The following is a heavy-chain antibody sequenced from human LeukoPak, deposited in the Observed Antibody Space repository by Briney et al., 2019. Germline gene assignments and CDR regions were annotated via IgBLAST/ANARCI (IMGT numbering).Heavy chain of an antibody. V-gene: IGHV3-21*01. J-gene: IGHJ4*02. CDR3: ARARPSMWIDY. CDR1: GFTFSSYG. Sequence: GGSLRLSCAASGFTFSSYGMSWVRQAPGKGLEWVSSISSSSSYIYYADSVKGRFTISRDNAKNSLYLQMNSLRAEDTAVYYCARARPSMWIDYWGQGTLVTVSS. CDR2: ISSSSSYI. D-gene: IGHD5-12*01.